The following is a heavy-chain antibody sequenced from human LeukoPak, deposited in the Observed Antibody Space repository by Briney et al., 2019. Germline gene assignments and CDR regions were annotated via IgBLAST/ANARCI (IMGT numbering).Heavy chain of an antibody. J-gene: IGHJ4*02. D-gene: IGHD3-10*01. CDR1: GFRFRDDW. CDR3: ARDGGGPLD. Sequence: GGSLTLSCASSGFRFRDDWMSWVRQAPGKGLEWVANIKQEGTEKNYLDSVKGRFTVSRDNSMNSLYLQMNRLRADDTAVYYCARDGGGPLDWGQGTLVTVSS. V-gene: IGHV3-7*01. CDR2: IKQEGTEK.